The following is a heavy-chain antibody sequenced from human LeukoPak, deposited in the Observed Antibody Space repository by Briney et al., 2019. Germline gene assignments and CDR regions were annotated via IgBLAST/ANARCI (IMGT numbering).Heavy chain of an antibody. Sequence: GGSLRLSCAASGFTVSSNYMSWVRQAPGKGLEWVSVIYSGGSTYYADSVKGRFTISRDNSKNTLYLQMNGLRAEDTAVYYCARTIVGAPGDAFDIWGQGTMVTVSS. CDR1: GFTVSSNY. D-gene: IGHD1-26*01. CDR2: IYSGGST. J-gene: IGHJ3*02. V-gene: IGHV3-53*01. CDR3: ARTIVGAPGDAFDI.